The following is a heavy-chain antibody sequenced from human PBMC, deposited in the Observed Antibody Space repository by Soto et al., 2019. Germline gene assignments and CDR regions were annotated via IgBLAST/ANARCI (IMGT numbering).Heavy chain of an antibody. CDR3: ARISSVDPYGYVNGGLDV. CDR1: RGSVISGIYY. V-gene: IGHV4-61*01. CDR2: IYYSVCT. J-gene: IGHJ6*02. Sequence: SSATLTLTGTVSRGSVISGIYYWSWIRQPPGEGLELIVYIYYSVCTNYNPSLKSRVTISVDTSKNQLSLSLRSVTAADTAVYFCARISSVDPYGYVNGGLDVWGQGTTVTVSS. D-gene: IGHD5-18*01.